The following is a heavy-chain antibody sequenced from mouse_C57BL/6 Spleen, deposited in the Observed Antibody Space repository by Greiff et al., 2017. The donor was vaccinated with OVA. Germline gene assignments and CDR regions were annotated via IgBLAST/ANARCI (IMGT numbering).Heavy chain of an antibody. V-gene: IGHV1-26*01. Sequence: VQLQQSGPELVKPGASVKISCKASGYTFTDYYMNWVKQSHGKSLEWIGDINPNNGGTSYNQKFKGKATLTVDKSSSTAYMELRSLTYEDSAVYYCAPYGSSHWYFDVWGTGTTVTVSS. J-gene: IGHJ1*03. CDR2: INPNNGGT. CDR3: APYGSSHWYFDV. CDR1: GYTFTDYY. D-gene: IGHD1-1*01.